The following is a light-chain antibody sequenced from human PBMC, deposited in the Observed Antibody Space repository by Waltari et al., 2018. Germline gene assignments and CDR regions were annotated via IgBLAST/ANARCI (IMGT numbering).Light chain of an antibody. J-gene: IGKJ1*01. CDR1: QSIGFS. CDR2: HSS. V-gene: IGKV3-15*01. CDR3: QQYNIWPPGT. Sequence: TVVTQSPGTLSVSPGERVTLSCRTSQSIGFSLAWYQQKPGQAPRLLMFHSSTRAPGIPARFSGSGSETEFTLTIGSLQSEDFAVYYCQQYNIWPPGTFGQGTKVEI.